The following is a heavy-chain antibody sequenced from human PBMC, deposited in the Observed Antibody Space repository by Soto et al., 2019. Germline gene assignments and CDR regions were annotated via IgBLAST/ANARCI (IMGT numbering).Heavy chain of an antibody. D-gene: IGHD6-25*01. V-gene: IGHV3-23*01. J-gene: IGHJ4*02. CDR1: GFTFSNYD. Sequence: EVQLLESGGGLVQPWRSLRLSCAASGFTFSNYDMSWVRQAPGQGLDWVSAISGSGGTTYYADSVKGRFTISRDNSKNTLFLQMNSLRAEDAAVYYCAKFFVETGSNSGWPWSFHYWGQGTLVTVSS. CDR3: AKFFVETGSNSGWPWSFHY. CDR2: ISGSGGTT.